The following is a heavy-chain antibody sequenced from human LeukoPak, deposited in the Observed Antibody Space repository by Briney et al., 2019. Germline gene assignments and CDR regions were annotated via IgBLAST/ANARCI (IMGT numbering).Heavy chain of an antibody. V-gene: IGHV4-34*01. D-gene: IGHD3-9*01. CDR2: INHSGST. Sequence: KPSETLSLTCAVYGGSFSGYYWSWIRQPPGKGLGWIGEINHSGSTNYNPSLKSRVTISVDTSKNQFSLKLSSVTAADTAVYYCARGLLRYFDPPGDYFDYWGQGTLVTVSS. J-gene: IGHJ4*02. CDR1: GGSFSGYY. CDR3: ARGLLRYFDPPGDYFDY.